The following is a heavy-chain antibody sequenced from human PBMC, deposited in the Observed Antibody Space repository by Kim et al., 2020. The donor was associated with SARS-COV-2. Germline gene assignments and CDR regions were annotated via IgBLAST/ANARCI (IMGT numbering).Heavy chain of an antibody. Sequence: SETLSLTCTVSGGSISSYYWSWIRQPPGKGLEWIGYIYYSGSTNYNPSLKSRVTISVDTSKNQFSLKLSSVTAADTAVYYCARVIRGSSSEEGDDAFDIWGQGTMVTVSS. CDR1: GGSISSYY. V-gene: IGHV4-59*13. D-gene: IGHD6-6*01. J-gene: IGHJ3*02. CDR2: IYYSGST. CDR3: ARVIRGSSSEEGDDAFDI.